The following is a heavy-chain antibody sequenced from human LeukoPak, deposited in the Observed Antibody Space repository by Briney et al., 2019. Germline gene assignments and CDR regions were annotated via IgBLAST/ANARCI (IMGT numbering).Heavy chain of an antibody. J-gene: IGHJ4*02. CDR1: GYTFTGYY. CDR3: ARDFRIAAHYFDY. V-gene: IGHV1-2*02. Sequence: AASVKVSCKASGYTFTGYYMHWVRQAPGQGLEWMGWINPNSGGTNYAQKFQGRVTTTRDTSISTAYMELSRLRPDDTAVYYCARDFRIAAHYFDYWGQGTLVTVSS. D-gene: IGHD6-13*01. CDR2: INPNSGGT.